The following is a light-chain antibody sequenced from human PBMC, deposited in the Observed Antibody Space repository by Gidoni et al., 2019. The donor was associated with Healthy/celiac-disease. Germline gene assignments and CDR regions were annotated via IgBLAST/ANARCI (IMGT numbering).Light chain of an antibody. CDR2: AAS. CDR3: QQSYSTPLT. Sequence: DIQMTQSPSSLSASVGDRVTITCRASQSISSYLNWYQQKPGKAPKLLIYAASSLQSGVPSRFSGSGSGTDFTLTISSLQPEDFATYYCQQSYSTPLTXGXGTKVEIK. CDR1: QSISSY. J-gene: IGKJ1*01. V-gene: IGKV1-39*01.